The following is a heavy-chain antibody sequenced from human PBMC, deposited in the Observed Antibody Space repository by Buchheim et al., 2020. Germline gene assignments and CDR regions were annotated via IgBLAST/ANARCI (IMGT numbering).Heavy chain of an antibody. D-gene: IGHD2-2*01. Sequence: EVQLVESGGGLVQPGGSLRLSCAASGFTFSSYSMNWVRQAPGKGLEWVSYISSSSTIYYADSVKGRFTISRDNAKNSLYLQMNSLRAEDTAVYYCAREWGYCSSTSCLGDSYFDYWGQGTL. CDR2: ISSSSTI. J-gene: IGHJ4*02. CDR1: GFTFSSYS. V-gene: IGHV3-48*01. CDR3: AREWGYCSSTSCLGDSYFDY.